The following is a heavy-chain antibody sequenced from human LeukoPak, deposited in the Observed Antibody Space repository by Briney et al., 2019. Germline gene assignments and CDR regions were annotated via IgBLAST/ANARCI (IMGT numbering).Heavy chain of an antibody. CDR3: ANGQYDDHPHWLDP. CDR2: ISGSGSDS. Sequence: GGSLRLSCAASGFSINNYAMIWVRQAPGKGLEFVSHISGSGSDSNYADSVKGRFIISRDNSMNTFYLQLNSLRAEDTATYYCANGQYDDHPHWLDPWGQGTLVTVSS. V-gene: IGHV3-23*01. D-gene: IGHD3-3*01. J-gene: IGHJ5*02. CDR1: GFSINNYA.